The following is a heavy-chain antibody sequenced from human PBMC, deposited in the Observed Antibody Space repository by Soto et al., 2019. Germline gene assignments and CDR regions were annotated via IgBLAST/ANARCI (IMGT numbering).Heavy chain of an antibody. CDR1: GGSVNSGGYY. J-gene: IGHJ4*02. D-gene: IGHD3-10*01. CDR3: ARDPTGELWFGD. CDR2: IYYSGIT. Sequence: QVQLQESGPGLVKPSQTLSLTCTVSGGSVNSGGYYWSWIRQHPGKGLEWIGYIYYSGITYYNPSLKSRVTMSVDTSKNRFSLKLSSVTAADTAVYYCARDPTGELWFGDWGQGTLVTVSS. V-gene: IGHV4-31*03.